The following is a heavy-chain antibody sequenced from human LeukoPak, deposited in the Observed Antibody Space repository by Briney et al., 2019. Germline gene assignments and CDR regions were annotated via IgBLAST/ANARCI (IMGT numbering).Heavy chain of an antibody. Sequence: PGGSLRLSCAASGFTFSSYWMSWVRQAPGKGLEWVANIKQDGSEKYYVDSVKGRFTISRDNAKNSLYLQMNSLRAEDTAVYYCARDGTVVPYDAFDIWGQGTMVTVSS. CDR2: IKQDGSEK. D-gene: IGHD4-23*01. J-gene: IGHJ3*02. CDR3: ARDGTVVPYDAFDI. V-gene: IGHV3-7*01. CDR1: GFTFSSYW.